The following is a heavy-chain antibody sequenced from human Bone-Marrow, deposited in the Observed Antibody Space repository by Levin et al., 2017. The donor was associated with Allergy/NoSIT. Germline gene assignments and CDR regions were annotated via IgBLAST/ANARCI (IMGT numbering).Heavy chain of an antibody. CDR2: IYHSGST. CDR1: GGSIRSGGYS. J-gene: IGHJ4*02. Sequence: SQTLSLTCAVSGGSIRSGGYSWSWIRQPPGKGLEWIGYIYHSGSTYYNPSLKSRVTISVDRSKNQFSLKLSSVTAADTAVYYCARVLVGGYYGSGSYSGYFDYWGQGTLVTISS. CDR3: ARVLVGGYYGSGSYSGYFDY. D-gene: IGHD3-10*01. V-gene: IGHV4-30-2*01.